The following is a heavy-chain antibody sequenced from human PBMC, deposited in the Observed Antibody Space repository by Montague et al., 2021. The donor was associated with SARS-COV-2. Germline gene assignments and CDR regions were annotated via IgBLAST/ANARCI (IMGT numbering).Heavy chain of an antibody. CDR1: GGSISSYH. Sequence: SETLSLTCTVSGGSISSYHWSWIRQPPGKGLEWIGYFYYSGSTNYNPSFKSRLSISGDTSKNQFSLEVTSVTAADTAVYYCARGTYSGVDSDGYYYYYGMDVWGQGTTVTVSS. J-gene: IGHJ6*02. CDR2: FYYSGST. D-gene: IGHD1-26*01. V-gene: IGHV4-59*01. CDR3: ARGTYSGVDSDGYYYYYGMDV.